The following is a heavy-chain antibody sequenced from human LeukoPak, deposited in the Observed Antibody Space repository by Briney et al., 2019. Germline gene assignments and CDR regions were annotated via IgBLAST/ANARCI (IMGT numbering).Heavy chain of an antibody. J-gene: IGHJ4*02. CDR1: GGPISRYY. CDR2: IYYSGST. CDR3: AATRYDWNDPDYYFDY. V-gene: IGHV4-59*08. Sequence: SETLSLTCTVSGGPISRYYWSWIRQPPGKGLEWVGYIYYSGSTDYGPSLKSRVTISVDTSKSQFSLKLSSATAADTAVYYCAATRYDWNDPDYYFDYWGQGTLVTVSS. D-gene: IGHD1-20*01.